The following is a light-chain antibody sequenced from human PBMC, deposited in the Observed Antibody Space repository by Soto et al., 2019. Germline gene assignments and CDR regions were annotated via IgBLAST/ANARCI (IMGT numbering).Light chain of an antibody. CDR2: EVS. J-gene: IGLJ3*02. CDR3: SSYTSSSTLWV. CDR1: SSDVGGSNY. V-gene: IGLV2-14*01. Sequence: QSVLTQPASVSGSRGQSITISCTGTSSDVGGSNYVSWYQQHPGKAPKLMIYEVSNRPSGISNHFSGSKSGNTASLTISGLQAEDEADYYCSSYTSSSTLWVFGGGTKLTVL.